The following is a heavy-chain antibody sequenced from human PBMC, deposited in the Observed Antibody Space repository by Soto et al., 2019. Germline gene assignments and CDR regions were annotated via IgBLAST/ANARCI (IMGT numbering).Heavy chain of an antibody. D-gene: IGHD6-19*01. CDR3: ARVGSTGWYVDY. CDR1: GFTFSDYY. J-gene: IGHJ4*02. CDR2: ISSSDATI. Sequence: QVQLVESGGGLVKPGESLRLSCAASGFTFSDYYMSWIRQAPGKGLEWVSHISSSDATIYHADSVKGRFTISRDNAKNSLYWQINSLRAEDTAVYYCARVGSTGWYVDYWGQGTLVTVSS. V-gene: IGHV3-11*01.